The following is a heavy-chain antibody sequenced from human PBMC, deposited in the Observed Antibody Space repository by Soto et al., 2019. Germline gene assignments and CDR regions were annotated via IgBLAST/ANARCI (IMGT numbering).Heavy chain of an antibody. Sequence: PSETLSLTCTVSGGSISSYYWSWIRQPPGKGLEWIGYIYYSGSTNYNPSLKSRVTISVDTSKNQFSLKLSCVTAADTAVYYCARRYGSAFDFWGQGTMVTVSS. CDR1: GGSISSYY. CDR3: ARRYGSAFDF. CDR2: IYYSGST. J-gene: IGHJ3*01. D-gene: IGHD3-10*01. V-gene: IGHV4-59*01.